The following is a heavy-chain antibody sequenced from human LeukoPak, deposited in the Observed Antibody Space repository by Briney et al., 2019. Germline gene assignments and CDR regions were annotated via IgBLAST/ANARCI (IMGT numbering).Heavy chain of an antibody. D-gene: IGHD4-17*01. CDR2: IYYSGST. CDR1: GGSISGSSYY. CDR3: ARLDYGDESYFDY. V-gene: IGHV4-39*01. J-gene: IGHJ4*02. Sequence: PSETLSLTCTVSGGSISGSSYYWGWIRQPPGKGLEWIGSIYYSGSTYYNPSLKSRVTISVDTSKNQFSLKLSSVTAADTAVYYCARLDYGDESYFDYRGQGTLVTVSS.